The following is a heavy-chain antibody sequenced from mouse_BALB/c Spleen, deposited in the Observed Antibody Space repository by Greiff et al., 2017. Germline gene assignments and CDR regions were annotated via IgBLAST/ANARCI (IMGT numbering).Heavy chain of an antibody. CDR2: INPSTGYT. J-gene: IGHJ1*01. V-gene: IGHV1-7*01. CDR3: ARRTTVVDRNWYFDV. Sequence: VKLLESGAELAKPGASVKMSCKASGYTFTSYWMHWVKQRPGQGLEWIGYINPSTGYTEYNQKFKDKATLTADKSSSTAYMQLSSLTSEDSAVYYCARRTTVVDRNWYFDVWGAGTTVTVSS. D-gene: IGHD1-1*01. CDR1: GYTFTSYW.